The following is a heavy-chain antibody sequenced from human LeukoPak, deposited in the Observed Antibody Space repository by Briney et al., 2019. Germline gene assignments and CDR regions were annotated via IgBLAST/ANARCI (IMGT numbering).Heavy chain of an antibody. CDR3: ARHSPYYDILTGSEGPFDY. CDR1: GGSFSGYY. Sequence: ETLSLTCAVYGGSFSGYYWSWIRQPPGKGLEWIGEINHSGRTNYNPSLKSRVTISVDTSKNQFSLKLSSVTAADTAVYYCARHSPYYDILTGSEGPFDYWGQGTLVTVSS. V-gene: IGHV4-34*01. CDR2: INHSGRT. J-gene: IGHJ4*02. D-gene: IGHD3-9*01.